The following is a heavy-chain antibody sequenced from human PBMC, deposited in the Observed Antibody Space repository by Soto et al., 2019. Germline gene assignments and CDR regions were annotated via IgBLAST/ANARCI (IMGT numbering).Heavy chain of an antibody. CDR2: ISYDGSNK. J-gene: IGHJ4*02. D-gene: IGHD1-1*01. Sequence: PGGSLRLSCAASGFTFSSYGMHWVRQAPGKGLEWVAVISYDGSNKYYADSVKGRFTISRDNSKNTLYLQMNSLRAEDTAVYYCAKDTLGNWPRALYYFEYWGQGTLVTVSS. CDR3: AKDTLGNWPRALYYFEY. V-gene: IGHV3-30*18. CDR1: GFTFSSYG.